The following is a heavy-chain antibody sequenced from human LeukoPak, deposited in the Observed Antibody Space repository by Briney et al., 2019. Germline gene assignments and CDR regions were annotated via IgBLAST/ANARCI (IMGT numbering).Heavy chain of an antibody. CDR1: GGTFSSYA. CDR3: ARDGLWFGELLYGGFDY. Sequence: SVKVSCKASGGTFSSYAISWVRQAPGQGLEWMGGIIPIFGTANYVQKFQGRVTITADESTSTAYMELSSLRSEDTAVYYCARDGLWFGELLYGGFDYWGQGTLVTVSS. CDR2: IIPIFGTA. V-gene: IGHV1-69*01. J-gene: IGHJ4*02. D-gene: IGHD3-10*01.